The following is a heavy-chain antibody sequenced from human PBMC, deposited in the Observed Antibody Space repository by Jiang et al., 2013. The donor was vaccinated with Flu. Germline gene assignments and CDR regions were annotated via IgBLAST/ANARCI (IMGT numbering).Heavy chain of an antibody. CDR3: ARSLPVSTGSMDV. CDR2: INTNTGNP. CDR1: GYTFISYA. Sequence: KVSCKASGYTFISYAMHWVRQAPGQGLEWMGWINTNTGNPTYAQGFTGRFVFSLDTSVSTAYLQISSLKAEDTAVYYCARSLPVSTGSMDVWGQGTTVTVSS. D-gene: IGHD2-2*01. V-gene: IGHV7-4-1*02. J-gene: IGHJ6*02.